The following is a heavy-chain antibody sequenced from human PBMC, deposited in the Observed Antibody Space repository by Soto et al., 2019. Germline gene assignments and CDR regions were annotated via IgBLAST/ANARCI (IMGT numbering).Heavy chain of an antibody. D-gene: IGHD2-21*02. J-gene: IGHJ5*02. V-gene: IGHV1-18*01. CDR3: ARDKRADPRYCGGDCYLGX. CDR1: GYTFTSYG. CDR2: ISAYNGNT. Sequence: GASVKVSCKASGYTFTSYGISWVRQAPGQGLEWMGWISAYNGNTNYAQKLQGRVTMTTDTSTSTAYMELRSLRSDDTAVYYCARDKRADPRYCGGDCYLGXWGQGTLVTVSS.